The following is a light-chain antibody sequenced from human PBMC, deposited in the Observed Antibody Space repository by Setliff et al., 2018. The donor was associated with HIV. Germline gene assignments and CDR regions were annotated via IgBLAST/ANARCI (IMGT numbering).Light chain of an antibody. Sequence: QSALTQPASVSGSPGQSITISCTGTSGDVGRYNLVSWYQQQPGKPPKLMIYQASKRPSGVSNRFSGSKSGNTASLTISGLQAEDEADYYCCSNTGSNTDVFGTGTRSPS. V-gene: IGLV2-23*01. CDR1: SGDVGRYNL. CDR3: CSNTGSNTDV. CDR2: QAS. J-gene: IGLJ1*01.